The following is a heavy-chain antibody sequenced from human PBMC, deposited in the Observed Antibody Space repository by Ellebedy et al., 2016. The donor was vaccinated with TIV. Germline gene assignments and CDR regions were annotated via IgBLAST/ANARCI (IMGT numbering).Heavy chain of an antibody. CDR2: ISYDGSNK. V-gene: IGHV3-30-3*01. CDR3: ARDLAFGRGSYGLDY. J-gene: IGHJ4*02. CDR1: GFTFSSYA. Sequence: GESLKISXAASGFTFSSYAMHWVRQAPGKGLEWVAVISYDGSNKYYADSVKGRFTISRDNSKNTLYLQMNRLRAEDTAVYYCARDLAFGRGSYGLDYWGQGTLVIVSS. D-gene: IGHD1-26*01.